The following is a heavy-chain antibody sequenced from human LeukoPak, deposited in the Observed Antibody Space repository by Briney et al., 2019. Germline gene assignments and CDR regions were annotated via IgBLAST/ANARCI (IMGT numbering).Heavy chain of an antibody. J-gene: IGHJ4*02. CDR3: ARDSYYYDSSGTRFDY. Sequence: SETLSLTCTVSGGSISSYYWSWIRQPPGKGLEWIGYIYYGGSTNYNPSLKSRVTISVDTSKNQFSLKLSSVTAADTAVYYCARDSYYYDSSGTRFDYWGQGTLVTVSS. D-gene: IGHD3-22*01. CDR1: GGSISSYY. V-gene: IGHV4-59*08. CDR2: IYYGGST.